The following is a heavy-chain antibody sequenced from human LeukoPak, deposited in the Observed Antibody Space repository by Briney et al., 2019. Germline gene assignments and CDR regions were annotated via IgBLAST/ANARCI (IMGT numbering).Heavy chain of an antibody. CDR2: MNPNSGNT. Sequence: ASVKVSCKASGYTFTSYDINWVRQATGQGLEWMGWMNPNSGNTGYAQKFQGRVTMTRNTSVSTAYMELSSLRSEDTAVYYCARYLSVKPWLVRVKYGMDVWGQGTTVTVSS. CDR1: GYTFTSYD. J-gene: IGHJ6*02. V-gene: IGHV1-8*01. D-gene: IGHD6-19*01. CDR3: ARYLSVKPWLVRVKYGMDV.